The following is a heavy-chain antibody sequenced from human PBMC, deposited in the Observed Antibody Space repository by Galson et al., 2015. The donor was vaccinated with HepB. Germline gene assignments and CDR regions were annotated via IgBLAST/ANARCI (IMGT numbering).Heavy chain of an antibody. D-gene: IGHD2-2*01. V-gene: IGHV5-10-1*01. Sequence: QSGAEVTKPGESLRISCKGSGSSFTSYWISWVRQMPGKGLEWMGRIDPSDSYTNYSPSFQGHVTISADKSISTAYLQWSSLKASDTAMYYCARHLVVVPPYYYYYGMDVWGQGTTVTVSS. CDR1: GSSFTSYW. CDR2: IDPSDSYT. J-gene: IGHJ6*02. CDR3: ARHLVVVPPYYYYYGMDV.